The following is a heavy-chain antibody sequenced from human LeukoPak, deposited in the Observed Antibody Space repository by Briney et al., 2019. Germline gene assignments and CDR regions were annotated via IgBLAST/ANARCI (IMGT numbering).Heavy chain of an antibody. V-gene: IGHV4-61*02. CDR2: IYTSGST. CDR1: GGSINSGSYY. CDR3: ARMPGYSYYYMDV. J-gene: IGHJ6*03. D-gene: IGHD5-18*01. Sequence: SQTLSLTCTVSGGSINSGSYYWSWIRQPAGKGQEWIGRIYTSGSTNYNPSLKSRVTISVDTSKNQFSLKLSSVTAADTAVYYCARMPGYSYYYMDVWGKGTTVTVSS.